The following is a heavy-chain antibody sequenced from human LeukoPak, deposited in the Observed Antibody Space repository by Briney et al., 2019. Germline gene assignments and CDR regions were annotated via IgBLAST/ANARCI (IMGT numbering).Heavy chain of an antibody. D-gene: IGHD3-22*01. J-gene: IGHJ4*02. CDR3: LTMIVVATNS. CDR2: FNPKSGGT. CDR1: GYTFTDHY. Sequence: ASVKVSCKASGYTFTDHYIHWVRQAPGQGLEWMGWFNPKSGGTNYAQKFQGRVTMTRDTSISTAYMELSRLRSDDTAVYYRLTMIVVATNSWGQGTLVTVSS. V-gene: IGHV1-2*02.